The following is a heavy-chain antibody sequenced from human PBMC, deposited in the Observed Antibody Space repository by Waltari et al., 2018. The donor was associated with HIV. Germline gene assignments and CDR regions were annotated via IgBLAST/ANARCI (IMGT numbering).Heavy chain of an antibody. Sequence: QVQLVQYGAAVKKPGASVTVSCKASGFPFRDYDMPCVRQAPGQGLEWRGWINPNSGGTRYSEKFQGRVTMTRDTSISTAYMELFRLRFDDTAIYYCTRVFRGTINYFDSRLGHWGQGTLVTVSS. CDR3: TRVFRGTINYFDSRLGH. D-gene: IGHD3-22*01. J-gene: IGHJ4*02. CDR2: INPNSGGT. CDR1: GFPFRDYD. V-gene: IGHV1-2*02.